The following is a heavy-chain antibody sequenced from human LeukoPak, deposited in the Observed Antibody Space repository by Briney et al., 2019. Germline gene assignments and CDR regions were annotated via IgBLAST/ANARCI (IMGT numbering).Heavy chain of an antibody. CDR1: GFTFSSYA. V-gene: IGHV3-21*01. CDR3: ARGGPAAMGMSNFDY. D-gene: IGHD2-2*01. CDR2: ISSSSSYI. Sequence: GGSLRLSCTASGFTFSSYAMNWVRQAPGKGLEWVSSISSSSSYIYYADSIKGRFTISRDNAKNSLYLQMNSLRAEDTAVYYCARGGPAAMGMSNFDYWGQGTLVTVSS. J-gene: IGHJ4*02.